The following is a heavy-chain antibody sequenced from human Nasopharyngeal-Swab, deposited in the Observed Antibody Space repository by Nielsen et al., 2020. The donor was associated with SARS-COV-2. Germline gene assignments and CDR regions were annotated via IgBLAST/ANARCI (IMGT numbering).Heavy chain of an antibody. CDR1: GFTFSSYA. D-gene: IGHD6-6*01. CDR3: AAGGDSSSSTFDY. Sequence: GESLKISCAASGFTFSSYAMIWVRQAPGKGLEWVSAISGSGGSTYYADSVKGRFTISRDNSKNTLYLQMNSLRAEGTAVYYCAAGGDSSSSTFDYWGQGTLVTVSS. CDR2: ISGSGGST. V-gene: IGHV3-23*01. J-gene: IGHJ4*02.